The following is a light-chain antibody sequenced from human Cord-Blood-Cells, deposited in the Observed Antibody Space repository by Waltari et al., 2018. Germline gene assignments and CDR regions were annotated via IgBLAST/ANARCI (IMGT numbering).Light chain of an antibody. CDR3: CSYAGSSTFAV. CDR2: EVS. V-gene: IGLV2-23*02. CDR1: SSDVGSYNI. J-gene: IGLJ7*01. Sequence: QSALTQPASVSGSPGQSLTIPYTGTSSDVGSYNIVSWYQQHPGKAPKLMIYEVSKRPSGVSNRFSGSKSGNTASLTISGLQAEDEADYYCCSYAGSSTFAVFGGGTQLTVL.